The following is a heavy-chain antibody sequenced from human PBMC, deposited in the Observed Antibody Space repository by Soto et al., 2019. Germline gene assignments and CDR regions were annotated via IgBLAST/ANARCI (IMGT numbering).Heavy chain of an antibody. CDR1: GYTFTSDG. Sequence: QVQLVQSGAEVKKPGASVKVSCKASGYTFTSDGISWVRQAPGQGLEWMGWISAYNGNTNYAQQLQGRVTMTTDTSTSTAYMERRSLGSDDTAVYYCARDGGDIVSWGFDPWGQGTLVTVSS. V-gene: IGHV1-18*01. J-gene: IGHJ5*02. CDR3: ARDGGDIVSWGFDP. CDR2: ISAYNGNT. D-gene: IGHD2-15*01.